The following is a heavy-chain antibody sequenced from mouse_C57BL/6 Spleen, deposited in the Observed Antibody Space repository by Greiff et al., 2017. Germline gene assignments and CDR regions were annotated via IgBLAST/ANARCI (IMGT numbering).Heavy chain of an antibody. CDR2: IYPGSGST. Sequence: QVQLQQPGAELVKPGASVKMSCKASGYTFTSYWITWVKQRPGQGLEWIGDIYPGSGSTNYNEKFKSKATLTVDTSSSTAYMQLSSLTSEDSAVYYGARWGLGEPWFAYWGQGTLVTVSA. CDR3: ARWGLGEPWFAY. V-gene: IGHV1-55*01. D-gene: IGHD3-3*01. CDR1: GYTFTSYW. J-gene: IGHJ3*01.